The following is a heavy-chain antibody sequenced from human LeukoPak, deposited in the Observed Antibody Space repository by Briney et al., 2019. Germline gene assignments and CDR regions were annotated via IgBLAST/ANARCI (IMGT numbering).Heavy chain of an antibody. Sequence: GGSLRLSCAASGFTFSSYWMHWVRQAPGKGPVWVSRVDVHGQGTAYADSVKGRFTISRDNAKNTLSLQMNSLSAEDTAVYYCARSNYESTTFYYPLDLWGQGTLVTVSS. V-gene: IGHV3-74*01. D-gene: IGHD2/OR15-2a*01. CDR3: ARSNYESTTFYYPLDL. CDR2: VDVHGQGT. CDR1: GFTFSSYW. J-gene: IGHJ5*02.